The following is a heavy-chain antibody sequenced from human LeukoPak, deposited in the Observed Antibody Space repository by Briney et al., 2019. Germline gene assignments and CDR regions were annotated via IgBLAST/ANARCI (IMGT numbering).Heavy chain of an antibody. D-gene: IGHD3-22*01. CDR3: ARSGVGYFYDNSGYYPLDY. CDR1: GYTFTNYG. Sequence: ASVKVSSKASGYTFTNYGISWVRQAPGQGLEWMGWISAYTGNTKYAQNFQGRVTMTTDTSTSTAYMELRSLRSDDTAVYYCARSGVGYFYDNSGYYPLDYWGQGTLVTVSS. CDR2: ISAYTGNT. V-gene: IGHV1-18*01. J-gene: IGHJ4*02.